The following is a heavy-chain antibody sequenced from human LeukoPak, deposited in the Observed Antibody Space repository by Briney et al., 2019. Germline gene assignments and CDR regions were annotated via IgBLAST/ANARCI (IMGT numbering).Heavy chain of an antibody. CDR3: ARGGYYGSGNDFRFDP. CDR1: GGSFSGYY. D-gene: IGHD3-10*01. V-gene: IGHV4-34*01. CDR2: INHSGST. Sequence: SETLSLTCAVYGGSFSGYYWSWIRQPPGKGLEWIGEINHSGSTNYNPSLKSRVTISVDTSKNQFSLKLSSVSAADTAVYYCARGGYYGSGNDFRFDPWGQGTLVTVSS. J-gene: IGHJ5*02.